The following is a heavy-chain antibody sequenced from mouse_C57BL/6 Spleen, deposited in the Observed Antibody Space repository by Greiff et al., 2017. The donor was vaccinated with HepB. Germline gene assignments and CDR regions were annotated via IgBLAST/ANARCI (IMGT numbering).Heavy chain of an antibody. V-gene: IGHV1-64*01. Sequence: QVQLQQPGAELVKPGASVKLSCKASGYTFTSYWMHWVKQRPGQGLEWIGMIHPNSGSTNYNEKFKSKATLTVDKSSSTAYMQLSSLTSEDSAVYYGARSTVGPYYYAMDYWGQGTSVTGSS. CDR3: ARSTVGPYYYAMDY. CDR1: GYTFTSYW. J-gene: IGHJ4*01. CDR2: IHPNSGST. D-gene: IGHD4-1*01.